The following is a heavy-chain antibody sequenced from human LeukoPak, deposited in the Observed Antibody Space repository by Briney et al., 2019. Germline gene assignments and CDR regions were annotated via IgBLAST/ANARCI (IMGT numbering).Heavy chain of an antibody. CDR1: GFTFSSYG. D-gene: IGHD6-6*01. Sequence: PGGSLRLSCAASGFTFSSYGMHWVRQAPGKGLEGVAFIRYDGSNKYYADSVKGRFTISRDNSKNTLYLQMNSLRAEDTAVYYCAKDRQLRRGEFDYWGQGTLVTVSS. J-gene: IGHJ4*02. CDR3: AKDRQLRRGEFDY. CDR2: IRYDGSNK. V-gene: IGHV3-30*02.